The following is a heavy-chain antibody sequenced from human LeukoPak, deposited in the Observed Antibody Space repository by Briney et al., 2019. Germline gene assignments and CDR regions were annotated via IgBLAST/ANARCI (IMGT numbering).Heavy chain of an antibody. Sequence: GASVKVSCKASGDTFKNYAISWVRQAPGQGLDWMGGILTVFGTTNYEEKFQGRVTITTDESTSTAYMELSSLTSEDTAVYYCSRSKSVAYGFDYWGQGTLVIVSS. CDR2: ILTVFGTT. J-gene: IGHJ4*02. D-gene: IGHD4-17*01. CDR3: SRSKSVAYGFDY. CDR1: GDTFKNYA. V-gene: IGHV1-69*05.